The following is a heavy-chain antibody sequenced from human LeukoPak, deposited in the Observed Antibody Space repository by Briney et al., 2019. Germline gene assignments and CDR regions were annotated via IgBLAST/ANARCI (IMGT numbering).Heavy chain of an antibody. CDR2: MYYSGTT. CDR1: GDSISSSSYY. Sequence: TSETLSLTCSVSGDSISSSSYYWGWIRQPPGKGLEWIGSMYYSGTTYYNPSLKSRVNISVDTFKSQFSLKLSSVTAADTAVYYCARLSYDFWSGPKPANYYLDFWSQGTLVTVSS. J-gene: IGHJ4*02. V-gene: IGHV4-39*01. CDR3: ARLSYDFWSGPKPANYYLDF. D-gene: IGHD3-3*01.